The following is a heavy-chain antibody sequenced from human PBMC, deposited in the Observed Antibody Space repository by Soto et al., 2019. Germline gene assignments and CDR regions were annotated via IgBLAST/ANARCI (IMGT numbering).Heavy chain of an antibody. V-gene: IGHV4-31*03. D-gene: IGHD2-2*01. Sequence: SESLSLTCTVSGGSISSGGYYWSWIRQHPGKGLEWIGYIYYSGSTYYNPSLKSRVTISVDTSKNQFSLKLSSVTAADTAVYYCARSGPDRYCSTTSCRVFDYWGQGTLVTVSS. J-gene: IGHJ4*02. CDR2: IYYSGST. CDR1: GGSISSGGYY. CDR3: ARSGPDRYCSTTSCRVFDY.